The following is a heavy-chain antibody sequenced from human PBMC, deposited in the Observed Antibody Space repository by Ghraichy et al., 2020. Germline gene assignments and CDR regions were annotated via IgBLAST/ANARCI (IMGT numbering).Heavy chain of an antibody. CDR1: GGSMSNTY. CDR3: ARDLGNGINIDY. Sequence: ESLNISCTVSGGSMSNTYWNWIRQTAGKGLEWIGRIYPSGITNYNPSLKSRLTMSIDTSNNQFSLKLSSVTAADTAVYYCARDLGNGINIDYWGQGTLVTVSS. D-gene: IGHD2-8*01. CDR2: IYPSGIT. J-gene: IGHJ4*02. V-gene: IGHV4-4*07.